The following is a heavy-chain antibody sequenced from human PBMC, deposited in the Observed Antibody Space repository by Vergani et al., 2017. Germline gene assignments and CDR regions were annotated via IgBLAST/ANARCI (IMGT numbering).Heavy chain of an antibody. CDR3: ARERIAVAEGDWYFDL. V-gene: IGHV3-30*03. CDR1: GFTFSSYG. Sequence: QVQLVESGGGVVQHGRSLRLSCAASGFTFSSYGMHWVRQAPGKGLEWVAVISYDGSNKSYADSVKGRFTISRDNSKNTLYLQMNSLRADDTAVYYCARERIAVAEGDWYFDLWGRGTLVTVSS. J-gene: IGHJ2*01. D-gene: IGHD6-19*01. CDR2: ISYDGSNK.